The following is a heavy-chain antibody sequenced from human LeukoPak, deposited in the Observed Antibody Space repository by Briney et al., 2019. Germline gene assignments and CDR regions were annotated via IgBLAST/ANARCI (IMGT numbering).Heavy chain of an antibody. D-gene: IGHD6-25*01. J-gene: IGHJ5*02. CDR3: ARGGDWFDP. CDR1: GYPLRNGYY. CDR2: IYHSGST. Sequence: PSGTLSPPPAVSGYPLRNGYYWGWIPQPPGKGLEWIGSIYHSGSTYYNPSLKSRVTISVDTSKNQFSLKLSSVTAADTAVYYCARGGDWFDPWGQGTLVTVSS. V-gene: IGHV4-38-2*01.